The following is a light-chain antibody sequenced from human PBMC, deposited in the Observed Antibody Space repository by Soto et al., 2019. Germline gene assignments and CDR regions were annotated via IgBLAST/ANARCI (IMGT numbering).Light chain of an antibody. Sequence: EIALTQSPCTLSLSPGERATLSCRASQSVSSSYLAWYQQKPGQAPRLLIYGASTRATGISARFSGSGSGTDFTLTISGLQSEDFAIYYCQQYEKWPPITFGQGTRLEV. CDR1: QSVSSSY. V-gene: IGKV3-20*01. CDR3: QQYEKWPPIT. CDR2: GAS. J-gene: IGKJ5*01.